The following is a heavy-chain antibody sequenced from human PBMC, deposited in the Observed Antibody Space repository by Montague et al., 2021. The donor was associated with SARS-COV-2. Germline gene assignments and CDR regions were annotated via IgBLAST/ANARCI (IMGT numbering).Heavy chain of an antibody. CDR2: ISSSGGGSTK. CDR3: ARDRDWDDWCGMDV. Sequence: SLRLSCAASGFIFSSYEMNWVRQAPGKGLEWISYISSSGGGSTKDYTVSGRGRFTISRDNAKNSLYLQMNSLRVEDTAIYYCARDRDWDDWCGMDVWGQGTTVTVSS. V-gene: IGHV3-48*03. D-gene: IGHD2-21*01. CDR1: GFIFSSYE. J-gene: IGHJ6*02.